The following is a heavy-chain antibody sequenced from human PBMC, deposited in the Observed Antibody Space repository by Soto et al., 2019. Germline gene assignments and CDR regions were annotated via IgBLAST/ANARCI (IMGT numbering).Heavy chain of an antibody. CDR2: IHSSGSI. V-gene: IGHV4-30-4*01. Sequence: PSEPLSLTYTVSGVYISSDDYYWSWNRQAPGRGLEWIGYIHSSGSIYYNPSLKSRATMSIDTARNQFSLKVSSVTVADTAVYYCARDLDGLHDDNSGPYPRPGWGQGTLVTGSS. CDR3: ARDLDGLHDDNSGPYPRPG. D-gene: IGHD3-22*01. J-gene: IGHJ1*01. CDR1: GVYISSDDYY.